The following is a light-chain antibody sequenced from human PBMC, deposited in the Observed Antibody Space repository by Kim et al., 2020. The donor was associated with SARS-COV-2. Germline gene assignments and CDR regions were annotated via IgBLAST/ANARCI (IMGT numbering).Light chain of an antibody. CDR3: CSYAGSYTLV. V-gene: IGLV2-11*03. CDR1: SSVVGNYNF. CDR2: DVT. J-gene: IGLJ2*01. Sequence: GQPVTNSSTRTSSVVGNYNFGSWYQQHPGKAPKLMISDVTTRRAGVPDSFSGSKSGNTASLTISGLQAEDEADYYCCSYAGSYTLVFGGGTQLTVL.